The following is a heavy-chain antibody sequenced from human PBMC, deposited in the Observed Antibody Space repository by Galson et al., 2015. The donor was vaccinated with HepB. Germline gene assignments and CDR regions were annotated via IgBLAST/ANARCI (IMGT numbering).Heavy chain of an antibody. V-gene: IGHV3-7*01. Sequence: SLRLSCAASGFTFSRYWMSWVRKAPGKGLEWVANIKQDGSEKYYVDSVKGRFTISRDNAKNSLYLQMNSLRAEDTAVYYCARDPDLSFFCSSTSCYNAWFDPWGQGTLVTVSS. D-gene: IGHD2-2*02. CDR1: GFTFSRYW. CDR2: IKQDGSEK. J-gene: IGHJ5*02. CDR3: ARDPDLSFFCSSTSCYNAWFDP.